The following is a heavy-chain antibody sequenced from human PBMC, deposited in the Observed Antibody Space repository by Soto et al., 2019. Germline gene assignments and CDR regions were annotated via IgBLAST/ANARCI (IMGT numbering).Heavy chain of an antibody. D-gene: IGHD5-18*01. CDR1: SGSISSTIYS. J-gene: IGHJ5*02. CDR3: ARQCRGVTWRWFVP. V-gene: IGHV4-39*01. Sequence: QLQLQESGPGLVKPSETLSLTCTVSSGSISSTIYSWDWIRQPPGKGLEWIGSIFYSGSTYYNPSLTSRVPISGDTAQNQFSLNLTPVTAAETAVYYLARQCRGVTWRWFVPWGQGTLVTVSS. CDR2: IFYSGST.